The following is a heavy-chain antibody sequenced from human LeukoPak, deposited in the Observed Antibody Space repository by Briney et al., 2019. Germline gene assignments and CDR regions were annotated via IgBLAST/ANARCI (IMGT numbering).Heavy chain of an antibody. D-gene: IGHD3-10*01. Sequence: SETLSLTCTVSGGSISSYYWSWIRQPPGKGLEWIGYIYYSGSTNYNPSLKSRVTISVDTSKSQFSLKLTSVTAADTAVYYCARAGSSGSYSKWGQGTLVAVSS. V-gene: IGHV4-59*12. CDR1: GGSISSYY. J-gene: IGHJ4*02. CDR2: IYYSGST. CDR3: ARAGSSGSYSK.